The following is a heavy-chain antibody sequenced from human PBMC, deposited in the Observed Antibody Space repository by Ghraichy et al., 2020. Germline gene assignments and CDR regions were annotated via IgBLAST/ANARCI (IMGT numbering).Heavy chain of an antibody. CDR2: ISSSSSYI. J-gene: IGHJ2*01. D-gene: IGHD6-19*01. Sequence: GGSLRLSCAASGFTFSLYSMNWVRQAPGKGLEWVSSISSSSSYIYYADSVKGRFTISRDNAKNSLYLQMNSPRAKDTALYYCARAPSSGLSWFNHWYFDLWGRGTLVTVSS. V-gene: IGHV3-21*06. CDR1: GFTFSLYS. CDR3: ARAPSSGLSWFNHWYFDL.